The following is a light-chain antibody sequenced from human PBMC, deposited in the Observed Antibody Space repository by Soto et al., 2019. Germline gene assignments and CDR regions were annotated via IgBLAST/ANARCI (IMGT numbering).Light chain of an antibody. CDR3: QVWDSATDHVV. J-gene: IGLJ2*01. Sequence: SYELTQPPSGSVAPGQPASITCGGDNIGSRRVHWYQQRSGQAPVLVVYADSDRPSGIPERFSGSNSGNAATLTIGRVEAGDEADFYCQVWDSATDHVVFGGGTQLTVL. CDR2: ADS. CDR1: NIGSRR. V-gene: IGLV3-21*02.